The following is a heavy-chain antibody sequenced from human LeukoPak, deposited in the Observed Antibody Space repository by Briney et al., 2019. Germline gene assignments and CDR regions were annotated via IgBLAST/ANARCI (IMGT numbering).Heavy chain of an antibody. CDR1: GGSISDYY. V-gene: IGHV4-59*08. CDR3: ARRKRGSGGPFDY. Sequence: SETLSLTCTVSGGSISDYYWTWIRQSPGTGLEWMGYMDYSGSTAYNPSLKSRVTISIVTSKKQFSLELSSVTAADTAIYLCARRKRGSGGPFDYWGQGTLVTVSS. CDR2: MDYSGST. J-gene: IGHJ4*02. D-gene: IGHD6-19*01.